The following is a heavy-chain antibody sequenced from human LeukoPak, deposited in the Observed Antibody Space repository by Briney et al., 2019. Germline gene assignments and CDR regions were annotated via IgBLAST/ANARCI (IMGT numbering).Heavy chain of an antibody. Sequence: SETLSLTCTVSGGAISSYHWSWIRQPAGKGLEWIGRIYTGGSTNYSPSLKSRVTMSVDTSKNQFSLKLSSVTAADTAVYYCARVGDYALKDWGQGTLVTVAS. D-gene: IGHD3-16*01. CDR3: ARVGDYALKD. CDR1: GGAISSYH. CDR2: IYTGGST. V-gene: IGHV4-4*07. J-gene: IGHJ4*02.